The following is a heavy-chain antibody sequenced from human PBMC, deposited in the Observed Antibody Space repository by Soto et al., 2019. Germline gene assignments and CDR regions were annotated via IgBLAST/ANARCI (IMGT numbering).Heavy chain of an antibody. CDR3: ASPALFTPADSYRAVEGDCDY. J-gene: IGHJ4*02. CDR1: GFTFSSYA. Sequence: EVQLLESGGGLVQPGGSLRLSCAASGFTFSSYAMSWVRQAPGKGLEWVSAMSGSGGSTYYADSLKGRFTISRDNSKNTLYLQMNSLRAEDTAVYYCASPALFTPADSYRAVEGDCDYWGQGTLVTVSS. CDR2: MSGSGGST. V-gene: IGHV3-23*01. D-gene: IGHD1-26*01.